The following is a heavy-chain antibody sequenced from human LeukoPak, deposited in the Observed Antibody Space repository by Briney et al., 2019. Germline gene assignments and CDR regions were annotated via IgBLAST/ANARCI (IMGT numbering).Heavy chain of an antibody. CDR1: GGSISSYY. D-gene: IGHD4-17*01. Sequence: SETLSLTCTVSGGSISSYYWSWIRQPPGKGLEWIGYIYYSGSTNYNPSLKSRVTISVDTSKNQFSLKLSSVTAADTAVYYCARGVRPYDYWGQGTLVTVSS. V-gene: IGHV4-59*12. CDR2: IYYSGST. CDR3: ARGVRPYDY. J-gene: IGHJ4*02.